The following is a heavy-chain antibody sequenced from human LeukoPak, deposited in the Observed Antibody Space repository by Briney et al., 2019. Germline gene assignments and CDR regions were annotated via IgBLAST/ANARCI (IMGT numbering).Heavy chain of an antibody. CDR1: GGSISSYY. CDR3: GSLLGHYDILTGYYSEYFQH. CDR2: IYCSGST. V-gene: IGHV4-59*01. Sequence: SETLSLTCTVSGGSISSYYWSWIRQPPGKGLEWIGYIYCSGSTNYNPSLKSRVAISVDTSKNQFSLKLSSVTAADTAVYYCGSLLGHYDILTGYYSEYFQHWGQGTLVTVSS. J-gene: IGHJ1*01. D-gene: IGHD3-9*01.